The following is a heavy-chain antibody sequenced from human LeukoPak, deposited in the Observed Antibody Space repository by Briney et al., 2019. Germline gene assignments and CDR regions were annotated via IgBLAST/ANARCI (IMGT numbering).Heavy chain of an antibody. Sequence: PGGSLRLSCATSGFTFNTFGMHWVRQAPGKGLEWVSYITGSATTTYYADSVKGRFTISRDNAKNSLYLQMSNLRAEDTAVYFCARGGGLDVWGQGATVTVSS. CDR1: GFTFNTFG. V-gene: IGHV3-48*03. CDR3: ARGGGLDV. CDR2: ITGSATTT. D-gene: IGHD3-16*01. J-gene: IGHJ6*02.